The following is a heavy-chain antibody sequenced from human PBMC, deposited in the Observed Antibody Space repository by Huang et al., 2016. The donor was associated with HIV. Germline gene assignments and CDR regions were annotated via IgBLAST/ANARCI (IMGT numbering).Heavy chain of an antibody. CDR2: RSYDGSDK. CDR3: ARGGGAAAGGLEY. CDR1: GFTFSNYA. V-gene: IGHV3-30-3*01. Sequence: QVQLVESGGGVVQPGRSLRLSCAASGFTFSNYAVHWVRQAPGKGLEWVAVRSYDGSDKYYADAVKGRFTIARDNFKNTLYLEMNSLRTEDTAVYYCARGGGAAAGGLEYWGQGTLVTVSS. D-gene: IGHD6-13*01. J-gene: IGHJ4*02.